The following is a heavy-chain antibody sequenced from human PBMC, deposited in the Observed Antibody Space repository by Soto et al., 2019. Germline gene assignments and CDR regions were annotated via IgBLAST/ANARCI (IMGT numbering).Heavy chain of an antibody. Sequence: ASVKVSCKASGGTFTDYAFSWVRQAPGQGLEWMGGIIPIFRSSNFAQKFQGILTIFADASAGTAYMELSSLRSDDTAIYYCAKDVGFQQHLFVFDLWGQGTLVTVSS. D-gene: IGHD3-10*02. CDR2: IIPIFRSS. J-gene: IGHJ4*02. V-gene: IGHV1-69*13. CDR3: AKDVGFQQHLFVFDL. CDR1: GGTFTDYA.